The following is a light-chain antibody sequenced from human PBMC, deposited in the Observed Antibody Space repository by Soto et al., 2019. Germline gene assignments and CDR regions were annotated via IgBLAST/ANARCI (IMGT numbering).Light chain of an antibody. V-gene: IGLV1-40*01. Sequence: QSVLTQPPSVSGAPGQRVTISCTGSTSNIGAGYDVHWYQHLPGTAPKVLIYGNNNRPSGVPGRFSGSKSGTLASLAITGLQAEDEADYYCQSYDSSLTWVFGGGTKLTVL. J-gene: IGLJ3*02. CDR3: QSYDSSLTWV. CDR2: GNN. CDR1: TSNIGAGYD.